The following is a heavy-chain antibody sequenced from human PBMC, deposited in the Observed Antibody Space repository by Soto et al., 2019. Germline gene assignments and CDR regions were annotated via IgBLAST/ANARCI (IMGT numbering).Heavy chain of an antibody. J-gene: IGHJ4*02. D-gene: IGHD2-21*01. Sequence: EVQLVESGGRLVQPGGSLRLSCAASGFMFSAYWMSWVRQDPGKGLEWVATIGGGASDKFYVDSVKGRFTISRDDSKNTLYLQLNSLRDEDTAVYYCVREDWHRFDSWGQGTLVTVSS. V-gene: IGHV3-7*01. CDR1: GFMFSAYW. CDR2: IGGGASDK. CDR3: VREDWHRFDS.